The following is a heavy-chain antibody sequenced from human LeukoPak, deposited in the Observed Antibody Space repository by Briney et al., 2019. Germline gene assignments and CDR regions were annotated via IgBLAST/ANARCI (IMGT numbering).Heavy chain of an antibody. V-gene: IGHV4-61*02. Sequence: SQTLSLTCTVSGGSISSGSYYWSWIRQPAGKGLEWIGRIHSSGSTTYNPSLKSRATISVDRSKNQLSLKLSSVTAADTAVYYCARDPSGLDYDSSGDYWGQGALVTVSS. CDR3: ARDPSGLDYDSSGDY. CDR1: GGSISSGSYY. J-gene: IGHJ4*02. CDR2: IHSSGST. D-gene: IGHD3-22*01.